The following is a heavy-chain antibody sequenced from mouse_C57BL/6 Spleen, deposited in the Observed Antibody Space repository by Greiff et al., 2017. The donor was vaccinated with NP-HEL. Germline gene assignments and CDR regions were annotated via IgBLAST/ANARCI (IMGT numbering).Heavy chain of an antibody. V-gene: IGHV1-76*01. D-gene: IGHD1-1*01. J-gene: IGHJ1*03. CDR2: IYPGSGNT. Sequence: VQLQQSGAELVRPGASVKLSCKASGYTFTDYYINWVKQRPGQGLEWIARIYPGSGNTYYNEKFKGKATLTAEKSSSTAYMQLSSLTSEDSAVYFCARGGTTVVATSHWYFDVWGTGTTVTVSS. CDR1: GYTFTDYY. CDR3: ARGGTTVVATSHWYFDV.